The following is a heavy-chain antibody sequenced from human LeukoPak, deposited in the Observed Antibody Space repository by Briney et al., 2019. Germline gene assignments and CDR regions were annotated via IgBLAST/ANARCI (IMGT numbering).Heavy chain of an antibody. V-gene: IGHV3-7*01. CDR2: IKQDGTET. J-gene: IGHJ4*02. Sequence: GGSLRLSCVASGLTFNRYWMSWLRQVPGKGLEWVANIKQDGTETHYVDSVKGRFTISRDNAKSSLYLQMNSLRAEDTAVYHCARDCLGSQFWSGYYLGPDNYFDYWGQGSLVTVSS. CDR3: ARDCLGSQFWSGYYLGPDNYFDY. CDR1: GLTFNRYW. D-gene: IGHD3-3*01.